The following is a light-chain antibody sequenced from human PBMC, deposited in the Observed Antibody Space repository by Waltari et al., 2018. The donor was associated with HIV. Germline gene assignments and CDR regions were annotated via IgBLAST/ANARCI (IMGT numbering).Light chain of an antibody. CDR1: NIGVRS. J-gene: IGLJ2*01. V-gene: IGLV3-21*02. Sequence: SYELTQPPSMSVAAGQAARFTCGGHNIGVRSVHWYQKRPGPAPVLVVYDNRDRPPGTPDRFSGSNSRNTATLTISSVEAGDEAEYYCQVWDNIGDRVVFGGGTKLTVL. CDR2: DNR. CDR3: QVWDNIGDRVV.